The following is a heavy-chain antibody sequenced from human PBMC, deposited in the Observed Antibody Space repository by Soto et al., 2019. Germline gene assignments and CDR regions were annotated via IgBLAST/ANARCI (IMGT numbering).Heavy chain of an antibody. CDR1: GYTFTSYG. V-gene: IGHV1-18*01. J-gene: IGHJ4*02. CDR2: ISAYSGNT. CDR3: ARDPGFRSDY. Sequence: QVQLVQSGAEVKKPGASVKVSCKASGYTFTSYGISWVRQASGQRLEWLGWISAYSGNTDYAQKLQGEVTMNTDTSTSTPYMELRSLRSDDTAVYYSARDPGFRSDYWCQGTLVTVSS. D-gene: IGHD3-9*01.